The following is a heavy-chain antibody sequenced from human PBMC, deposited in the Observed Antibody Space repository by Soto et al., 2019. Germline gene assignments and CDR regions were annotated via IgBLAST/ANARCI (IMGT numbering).Heavy chain of an antibody. CDR1: GYTFTSYY. J-gene: IGHJ6*02. CDR3: ARDMSISQNYYGMDV. V-gene: IGHV1-46*01. D-gene: IGHD6-6*01. Sequence: ASVKVPCKASGYTFTSYYMHWVRQAPGQGLEWMGIINPSGGSTSYAQKFQGRVTMTRDTSTSTVYMELSSLRSEDTAVYYCARDMSISQNYYGMDVWGQGTKVTVSS. CDR2: INPSGGST.